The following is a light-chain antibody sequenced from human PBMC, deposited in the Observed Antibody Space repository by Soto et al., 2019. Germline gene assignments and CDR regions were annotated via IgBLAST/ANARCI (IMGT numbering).Light chain of an antibody. V-gene: IGKV3-15*01. CDR1: QSVSTT. Sequence: EIVMTQSPATLSVSPGERATLSCRASQSVSTTVAWYQQKSGQAPRLLIYSGDIAATGVPARFSGSGSGTAFTLTITSLQSEDFGVYYCQQYKDWPTTFGQGTKVDI. CDR3: QQYKDWPTT. CDR2: SGD. J-gene: IGKJ1*01.